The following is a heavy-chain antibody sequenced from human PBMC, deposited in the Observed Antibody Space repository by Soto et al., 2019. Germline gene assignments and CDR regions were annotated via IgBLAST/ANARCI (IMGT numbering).Heavy chain of an antibody. CDR2: IIPIFGTA. D-gene: IGHD3-22*01. Sequence: ASVKVSCKGSGGTFSSYAISWVLQAPGQGLEWMGGIIPIFGTANYAQKFQGRVTITADKSTSTAYMELSSLRSEDTAVYYCAAVYYYDSSGYYYHFDYWGQGTLVTVSS. J-gene: IGHJ4*02. CDR3: AAVYYYDSSGYYYHFDY. V-gene: IGHV1-69*06. CDR1: GGTFSSYA.